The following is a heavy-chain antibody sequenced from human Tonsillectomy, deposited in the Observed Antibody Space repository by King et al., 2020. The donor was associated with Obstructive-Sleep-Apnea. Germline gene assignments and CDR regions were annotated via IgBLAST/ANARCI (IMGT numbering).Heavy chain of an antibody. Sequence: QMQLQESGPGLVKPSETLSLTCTVSGGSISSYYWSWIRPPPGKGLEWIGYIYYSGSTNYNPSLKSRVTISVDTSKNQFSLKLSSVTDADTAVYYCARHGRVVTAIRGAFDYWGQGTLVTVSS. CDR2: IYYSGST. D-gene: IGHD2-21*02. CDR3: ARHGRVVTAIRGAFDY. J-gene: IGHJ4*02. V-gene: IGHV4-59*08. CDR1: GGSISSYY.